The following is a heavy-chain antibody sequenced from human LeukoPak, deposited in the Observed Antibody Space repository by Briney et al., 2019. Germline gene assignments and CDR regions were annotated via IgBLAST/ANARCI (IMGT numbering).Heavy chain of an antibody. V-gene: IGHV3-7*01. CDR1: GFTFSSYA. Sequence: PGGSLRLSCAASGFTFSSYAMHWVRQAPGKGLEWVANIKQDGSEKYYVDSVKGRFTISRDNAKNSLYLQMNSLRAEDTAVYYCARDVLPYFDYWGQGTLVTVSS. CDR3: ARDVLPYFDY. CDR2: IKQDGSEK. J-gene: IGHJ4*02. D-gene: IGHD3-10*01.